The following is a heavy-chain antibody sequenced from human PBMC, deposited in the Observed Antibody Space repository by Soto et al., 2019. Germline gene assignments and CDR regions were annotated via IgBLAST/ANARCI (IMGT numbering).Heavy chain of an antibody. J-gene: IGHJ4*02. V-gene: IGHV3-23*01. CDR3: SKEGVTTVFYDY. D-gene: IGHD4-17*01. CDR2: ISGSGGTT. CDR1: GFTFSSYA. Sequence: HPGGSLRLSCAASGFTFSSYAMSWVRQAPGKGLEWVSAISGSGGTTYYADSVKGRFTISRDNSKNTLYLQMNSLRAEDTAVYYCSKEGVTTVFYDYWGQGTLVTVSS.